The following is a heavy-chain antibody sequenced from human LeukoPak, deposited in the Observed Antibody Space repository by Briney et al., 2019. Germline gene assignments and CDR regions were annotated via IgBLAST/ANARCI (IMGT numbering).Heavy chain of an antibody. V-gene: IGHV3-23*01. Sequence: PGGSLRLSCAASGFTFSSYAMSWVRQAPGKGLEWASAISVSGGSTYYADSVKGRFTISRDNSKNTLYLQMNSLRAEDTAVYYCAKGDYYDSTDLDYWGQGTLVTVSS. D-gene: IGHD3-22*01. CDR3: AKGDYYDSTDLDY. CDR1: GFTFSSYA. CDR2: ISVSGGST. J-gene: IGHJ4*02.